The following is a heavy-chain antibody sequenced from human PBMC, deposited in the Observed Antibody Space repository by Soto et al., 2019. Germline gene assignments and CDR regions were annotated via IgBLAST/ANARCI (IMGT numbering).Heavy chain of an antibody. V-gene: IGHV5-51*01. CDR3: ARFSTWSGSGSPGGHYYYYMDV. Sequence: GESLKISCKGSGYSFTSYWIGWVRQMPGKGLEWMGIIYPGDSDTRYSPSFQGQVTISADKSISTAYLQWSSLKASDTAMYYCARFSTWSGSGSPGGHYYYYMDVWGKGTTVTVSS. J-gene: IGHJ6*03. D-gene: IGHD3-10*01. CDR2: IYPGDSDT. CDR1: GYSFTSYW.